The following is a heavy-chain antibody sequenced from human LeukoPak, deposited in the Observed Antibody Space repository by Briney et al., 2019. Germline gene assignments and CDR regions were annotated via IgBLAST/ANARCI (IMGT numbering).Heavy chain of an antibody. V-gene: IGHV3-11*04. CDR1: GFTFSDSY. J-gene: IGHJ4*02. CDR3: ARGYCSGGTCYLFDY. CDR2: ISSSGGTI. D-gene: IGHD2-15*01. Sequence: GGSLRLSCAASGFTFSDSYMSWTRQAPGKGLEWISYISSSGGTIYYADSVKGRFSISRDNAKNSLYLQMNSLRAEDTAVYYCARGYCSGGTCYLFDYRGQGTLVTVSS.